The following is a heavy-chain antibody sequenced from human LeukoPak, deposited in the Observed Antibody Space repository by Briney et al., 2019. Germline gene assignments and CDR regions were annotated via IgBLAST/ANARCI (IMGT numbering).Heavy chain of an antibody. J-gene: IGHJ5*02. Sequence: GGPLRLSCAASGFTFDEYTMHWVRQAPGKGPEWVALLGHDGDPTFYAESVKGRFTISRDNSKNTLYLQMSSLRTEDTAFYYCAKDGHYCTATSCFSSWLDPWGQGTLVTVSS. CDR3: AKDGHYCTATSCFSSWLDP. CDR1: GFTFDEYT. V-gene: IGHV3-43*01. CDR2: LGHDGDPT. D-gene: IGHD2-15*01.